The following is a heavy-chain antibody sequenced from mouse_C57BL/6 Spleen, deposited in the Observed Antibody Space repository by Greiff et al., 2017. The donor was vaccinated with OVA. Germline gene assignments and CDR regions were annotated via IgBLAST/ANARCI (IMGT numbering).Heavy chain of an antibody. CDR3: ARPYYGSSPYAMDY. J-gene: IGHJ4*01. V-gene: IGHV1-82*01. D-gene: IGHD1-1*01. Sequence: QVQLKQSGPELVKPGASVKISCKASGYAFSSSWMNWVKQRPGKGLEWIGRIYPGDGDTNYNGKFKGKATLTADKSSSTAYMQLSSLTSEDSAVYFCARPYYGSSPYAMDYWGQGTSVTVSS. CDR2: IYPGDGDT. CDR1: GYAFSSSW.